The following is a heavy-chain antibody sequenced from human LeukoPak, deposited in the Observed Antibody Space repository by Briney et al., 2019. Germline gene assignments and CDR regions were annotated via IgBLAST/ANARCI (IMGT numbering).Heavy chain of an antibody. D-gene: IGHD2-15*01. J-gene: IGHJ4*02. V-gene: IGHV3-43*02. Sequence: QPGGSLRLSCTTSGFAFHDYAMHWVRQAPGKGLEWVSLISGDGGSTYYAASVKGRFTISRDNSKNSLYVQMNSLRSEDTALYYCAKQAASGGGVDYWGQGTLVTVSS. CDR1: GFAFHDYA. CDR2: ISGDGGST. CDR3: AKQAASGGGVDY.